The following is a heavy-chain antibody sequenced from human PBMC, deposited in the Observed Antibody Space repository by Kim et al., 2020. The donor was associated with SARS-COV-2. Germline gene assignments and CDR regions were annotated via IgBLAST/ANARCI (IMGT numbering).Heavy chain of an antibody. Sequence: TDYAESVKGRFTISRDDSKSIAYLQMNSLRTEDTAVYYCATQVRSLYFFDYWGQGTLVTVSS. J-gene: IGHJ4*02. CDR3: ATQVRSLYFFDY. CDR2: T. V-gene: IGHV3-49*02. D-gene: IGHD3-3*01.